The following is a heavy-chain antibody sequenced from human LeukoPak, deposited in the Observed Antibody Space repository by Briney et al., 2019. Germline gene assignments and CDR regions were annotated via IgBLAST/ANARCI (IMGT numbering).Heavy chain of an antibody. Sequence: SETLSLTCSVSGGSISSYYWSWIRQPPGKGLEWIGYTYYSGSTNYNPSLRSRVTISVDTSKNQYSLKLSSVTAADTAVYYCAGGVDRAKTGYWGQGTLVTVSS. D-gene: IGHD5-18*01. CDR1: GGSISSYY. J-gene: IGHJ4*02. CDR2: TYYSGST. CDR3: AGGVDRAKTGY. V-gene: IGHV4-59*08.